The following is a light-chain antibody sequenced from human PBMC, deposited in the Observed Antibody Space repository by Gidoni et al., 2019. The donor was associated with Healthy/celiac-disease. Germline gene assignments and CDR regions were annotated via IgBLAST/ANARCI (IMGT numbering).Light chain of an antibody. Sequence: SYELTQPPSVSVSPGQTASIPCSGDKLGDKYAFWYQQKPGQSPVLVIYQNTKRPSGIPGRFSGSNSGNTATLTISGTQAMDEADYYCQAWDRSTVVFGGGTKLTVL. CDR3: QAWDRSTVV. CDR1: KLGDKY. CDR2: QNT. J-gene: IGLJ2*01. V-gene: IGLV3-1*01.